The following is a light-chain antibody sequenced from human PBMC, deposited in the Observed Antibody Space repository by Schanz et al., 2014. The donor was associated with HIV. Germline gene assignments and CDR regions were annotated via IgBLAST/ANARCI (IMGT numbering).Light chain of an antibody. CDR2: GAS. J-gene: IGKJ1*01. CDR1: QSVSSN. Sequence: EIVLTQSPGTLSVSPGERATLSCRASQSVSSNLAWYQQKPGQAPRLLIYGASTRATGIPARFSGSGSGTEFTLTISSLQPEDFATYYCQQSYSTPWTFGQGTKVVIK. CDR3: QQSYSTPWT. V-gene: IGKV3-15*01.